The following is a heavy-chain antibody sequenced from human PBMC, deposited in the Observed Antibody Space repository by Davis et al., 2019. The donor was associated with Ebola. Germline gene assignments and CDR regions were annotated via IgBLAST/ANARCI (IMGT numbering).Heavy chain of an antibody. D-gene: IGHD4-23*01. Sequence: GESLKISCTASGFTFSDYAINWVRQAPGKGLEWVAVISESGDRTYYADSAKGRFTISRDRSTNTVHLQMNSVRAEDTAVYRCARDLKATVVRKCFGNWGQGTPVTVSS. J-gene: IGHJ4*02. CDR1: GFTFSDYA. V-gene: IGHV3-23*01. CDR2: ISESGDRT. CDR3: ARDLKATVVRKCFGN.